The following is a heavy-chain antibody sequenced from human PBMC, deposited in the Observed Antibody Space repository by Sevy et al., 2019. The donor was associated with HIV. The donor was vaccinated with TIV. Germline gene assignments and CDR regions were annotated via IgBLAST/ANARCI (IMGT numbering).Heavy chain of an antibody. CDR3: AKDRGGRSSGWYSYYYYYGMDV. J-gene: IGHJ6*02. CDR1: GFTFSSYG. V-gene: IGHV3-30*02. Sequence: GESLKISCAASGFTFSSYGMHWVRQAPGKGLEWVAFIRYDGSNKYYADSVKGRFTISRDNSKNTLYLQMNSLRAEDTAVYYCAKDRGGRSSGWYSYYYYYGMDVWGQGTTVIVSS. D-gene: IGHD6-19*01. CDR2: IRYDGSNK.